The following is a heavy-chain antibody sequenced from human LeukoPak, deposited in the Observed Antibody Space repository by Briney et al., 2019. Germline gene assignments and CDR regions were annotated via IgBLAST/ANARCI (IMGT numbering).Heavy chain of an antibody. CDR3: AKYCSSTSWSSYISGFHYFDY. V-gene: IGHV3-30*02. Sequence: GGSLRLSCAASGFTFSSYGMHWVRQAPGKGLEWVAFILYDGSNKYYADSVKGRFTISRDNSKNTLCLQMNSLRAEDTAVYYCAKYCSSTSWSSYISGFHYFDYWGQGTLVTVSS. D-gene: IGHD2-2*01. CDR2: ILYDGSNK. J-gene: IGHJ4*02. CDR1: GFTFSSYG.